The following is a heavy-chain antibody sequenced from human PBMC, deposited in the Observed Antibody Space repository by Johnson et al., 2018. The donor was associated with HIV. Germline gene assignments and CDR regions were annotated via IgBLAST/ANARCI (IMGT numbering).Heavy chain of an antibody. CDR3: ARPTLSFQWELQGGIDAFDI. CDR2: ISSDGGST. J-gene: IGHJ3*02. Sequence: VQLVESGGGVVRPGGSLRLSCAASGFSFSSYAMSWVRQAPGKGLEWVSAISSDGGSTYSANSVKGTFTISRDNSKNTLYLQMGSLRAEDMAVYYCARPTLSFQWELQGGIDAFDIWGQGTMVTVSS. V-gene: IGHV3-64*01. CDR1: GFSFSSYA. D-gene: IGHD1-26*01.